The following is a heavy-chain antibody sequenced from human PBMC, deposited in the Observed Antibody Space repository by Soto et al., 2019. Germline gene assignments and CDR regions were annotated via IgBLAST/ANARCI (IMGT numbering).Heavy chain of an antibody. D-gene: IGHD2-15*01. CDR1: SVTMSYGGYS. Sequence: SETLSPTCSVSSVTMSYGGYSWSWLRKCTGKGSEWLGYITHLKTTSCTPSFKSRLYLSRGGPRNQFSWSRSSMTDADKSVYYCARGGGYDAFDFWGQGIQVTVSS. CDR2: ITHLKTT. CDR3: ARGGGYDAFDF. V-gene: IGHV4-30-2*06. J-gene: IGHJ4*02.